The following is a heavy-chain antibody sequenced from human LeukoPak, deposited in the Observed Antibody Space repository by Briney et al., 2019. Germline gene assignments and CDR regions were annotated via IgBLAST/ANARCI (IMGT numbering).Heavy chain of an antibody. CDR1: GYTFTSYA. Sequence: ASVKVSCKASGYTFTSYAMNGVRQAPGEGLEGMGWINNNTGNPTYAQGLTGRFVLSLDTSVSTAYLQISTLKAEDTAVYYCARVVIAAAGTVNFQHWGQGTLVTVSS. CDR3: ARVVIAAAGTVNFQH. J-gene: IGHJ1*01. D-gene: IGHD6-13*01. V-gene: IGHV7-4-1*02. CDR2: INNNTGNP.